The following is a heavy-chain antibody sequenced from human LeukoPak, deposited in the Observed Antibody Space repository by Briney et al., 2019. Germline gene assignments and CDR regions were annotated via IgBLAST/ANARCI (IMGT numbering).Heavy chain of an antibody. D-gene: IGHD5-18*01. J-gene: IGHJ5*02. CDR3: ARSRGYSLPNWFDP. CDR1: GGSISSYY. CDR2: IYTSGST. V-gene: IGHV4-4*07. Sequence: PSETLSLTCTVSGGSISSYYWSWIGQPAGKGLEWIGRIYTSGSTNYNPSLKSRVTMSVDTSKNQFSLKLSSVTAADAAVYYCARSRGYSLPNWFDPWGQGTLVTVSS.